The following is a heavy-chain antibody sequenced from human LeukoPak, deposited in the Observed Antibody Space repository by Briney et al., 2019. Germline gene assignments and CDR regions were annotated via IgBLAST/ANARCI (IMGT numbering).Heavy chain of an antibody. Sequence: SETLSLTCAVYGGSFSGYYWSWIRQPPGKGLEWIGEINHSGSTNYNPSLKSRVTISVDTSKNQFSLKLSSVTAADTAVYYCARHLRVNNNKFDPWGQGTLVTVSS. J-gene: IGHJ5*02. CDR2: INHSGST. CDR1: GGSFSGYY. CDR3: ARHLRVNNNKFDP. V-gene: IGHV4-34*01.